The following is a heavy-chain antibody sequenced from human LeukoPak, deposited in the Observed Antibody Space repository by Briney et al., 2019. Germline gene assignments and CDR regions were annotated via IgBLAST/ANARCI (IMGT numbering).Heavy chain of an antibody. J-gene: IGHJ6*03. CDR3: ATKAEGVWSGYYTTPSRGYYYYMDV. V-gene: IGHV1-69*13. D-gene: IGHD3-3*01. CDR1: GGTFSSYA. CDR2: IIPIFGTA. Sequence: SVKVSCKASGGTFSSYAISWVRQAPGQGLEWMGGIIPIFGTANYAQKFQGRVTITADESTSTAYMELSSLRSEDTAVYYCATKAEGVWSGYYTTPSRGYYYYMDVWGKGTTVTVSS.